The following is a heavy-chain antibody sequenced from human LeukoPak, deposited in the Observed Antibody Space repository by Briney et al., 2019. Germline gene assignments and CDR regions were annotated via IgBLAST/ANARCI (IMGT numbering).Heavy chain of an antibody. J-gene: IGHJ5*02. D-gene: IGHD5-24*01. CDR3: ARVGAPTRDRKRWLQFGWFDP. V-gene: IGHV1-69*05. CDR1: GGTFSSYA. Sequence: SVKVSCKASGGTFSSYAISWVRQAPGQGLEWMGGIIPIFGTASYAQKFQGRVTITTDESTSTAYMELSSLRSEDTAVYYCARVGAPTRDRKRWLQFGWFDPWGQGTLVTVSS. CDR2: IIPIFGTA.